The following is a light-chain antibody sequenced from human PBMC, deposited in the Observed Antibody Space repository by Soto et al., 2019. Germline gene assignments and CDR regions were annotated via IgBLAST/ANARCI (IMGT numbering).Light chain of an antibody. CDR3: SSYAGSSNWV. V-gene: IGLV2-8*01. CDR1: SSDVGGYDY. J-gene: IGLJ3*02. CDR2: EVS. Sequence: QPVLTQPPSASGSPGQSVTISCTGTSSDVGGYDYVSWYQQEPGKAPKVMIYEVSQRPSGVPDRYSGSKSGNTAFLTVSGLQADDEAVYYCSSYAGSSNWVFGGGTKVTVL.